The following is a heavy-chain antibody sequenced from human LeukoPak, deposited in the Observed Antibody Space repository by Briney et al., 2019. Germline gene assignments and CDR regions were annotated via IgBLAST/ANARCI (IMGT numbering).Heavy chain of an antibody. J-gene: IGHJ4*02. Sequence: GGSLRLSCAASGFTFSSYAMMWARQSTGKAREWFSAISGSGGSTYYADSVKGRFTISRDNSKNTLYLQMNSLRAEDTAVFYCAGGGSGSWFYYWGQGTLVTVSS. CDR2: ISGSGGST. V-gene: IGHV3-23*01. D-gene: IGHD3-10*01. CDR1: GFTFSSYA. CDR3: AGGGSGSWFYY.